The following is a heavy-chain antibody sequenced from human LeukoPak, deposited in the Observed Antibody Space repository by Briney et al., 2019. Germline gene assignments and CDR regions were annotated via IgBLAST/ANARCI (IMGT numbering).Heavy chain of an antibody. D-gene: IGHD3-10*01. CDR1: GGTFSNYA. J-gene: IGHJ4*02. CDR2: IIPIFGTA. Sequence: GASVKVSCKASGGTFSNYALSWVRQAPGQGLEWMGGIIPIFGTANYAQKFQGRVTITADESTSTAYMELSSLRSEDTAVYYCASDTKNNYYGSGSYYNEDWGQGTLVTVSS. V-gene: IGHV1-69*01. CDR3: ASDTKNNYYGSGSYYNED.